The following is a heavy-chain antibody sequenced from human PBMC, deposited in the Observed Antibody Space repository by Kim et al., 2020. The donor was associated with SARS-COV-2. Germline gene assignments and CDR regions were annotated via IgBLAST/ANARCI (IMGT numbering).Heavy chain of an antibody. D-gene: IGHD3-10*01. CDR2: ISDDGSDI. CDR3: ARDRLNSNMVRGHIIKGWRLFMGEIDY. Sequence: GGSLRLSCAASQFTFSNYFMHWVRQAPGKGLEWVAVISDDGSDIYYADSVKGRFTISRDNSKNTLYLQMSRLRVEDTAVYYCARDRLNSNMVRGHIIKGWRLFMGEIDYWGQGTLVTVSS. J-gene: IGHJ4*02. V-gene: IGHV3-30-3*01. CDR1: QFTFSNYF.